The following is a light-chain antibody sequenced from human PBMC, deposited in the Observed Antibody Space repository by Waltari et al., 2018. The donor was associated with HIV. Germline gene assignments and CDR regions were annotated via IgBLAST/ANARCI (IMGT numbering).Light chain of an antibody. CDR2: EVT. CDR3: SSYAGSKNLL. Sequence: QSALPQPPSPSGSPGQSVAISCTGTSTDLGGSNYVSWYQPHPGKAPKLVIYEVTKRPSGLPDRFSGSKSGNTASLTVSGLQTEDEADYYCSSYAGSKNLLFGGGTKLTV. J-gene: IGLJ3*02. V-gene: IGLV2-8*01. CDR1: STDLGGSNY.